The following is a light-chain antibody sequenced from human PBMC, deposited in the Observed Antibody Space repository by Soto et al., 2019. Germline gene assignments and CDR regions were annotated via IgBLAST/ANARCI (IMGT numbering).Light chain of an antibody. CDR1: SSDIGSYDH. V-gene: IGLV2-14*03. CDR2: AVS. J-gene: IGLJ1*01. Sequence: QSVLTQPASVSGSPGQSITISCSGTSSDIGSYDHVAWYQQFPGKSPKLIIYAVSDRPSAVSDRFSGSKSGISPSLTISGLQTEDEADYYCISYTDRQSYLFGTGTTVTVL. CDR3: ISYTDRQSYL.